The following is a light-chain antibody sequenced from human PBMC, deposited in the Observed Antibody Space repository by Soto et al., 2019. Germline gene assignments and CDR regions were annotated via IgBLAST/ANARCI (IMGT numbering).Light chain of an antibody. V-gene: IGKV1-39*01. Sequence: DIQMTQSPSSLSASVGDRVTITCRASQNISSYLNWYQQKPGKAPKLLIYDASSLQSGVPSRFSGSGSGTDFTLTISSLQPEDFATYYCQQSYSAPRTFGQGTKVEIK. CDR3: QQSYSAPRT. CDR2: DAS. J-gene: IGKJ2*01. CDR1: QNISSY.